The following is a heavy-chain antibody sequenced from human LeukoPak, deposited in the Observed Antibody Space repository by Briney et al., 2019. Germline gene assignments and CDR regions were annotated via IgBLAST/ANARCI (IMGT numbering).Heavy chain of an antibody. CDR1: GYTFTSYD. V-gene: IGHV1-69*13. J-gene: IGHJ5*02. CDR3: ARAYYDFWSGYYDWFDP. Sequence: GASVKVSCKAFGYTFTSYDINWVRQAPGQGLEWMGGIIPIFGTANYAQKFQGRVTITADESTSTAYMELSSLRSEDTAVYYCARAYYDFWSGYYDWFDPWGQGTLVTVSS. D-gene: IGHD3-3*01. CDR2: IIPIFGTA.